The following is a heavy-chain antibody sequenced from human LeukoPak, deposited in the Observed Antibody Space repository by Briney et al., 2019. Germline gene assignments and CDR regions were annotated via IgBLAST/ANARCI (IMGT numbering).Heavy chain of an antibody. D-gene: IGHD3-22*01. J-gene: IGHJ5*02. V-gene: IGHV4-39*01. CDR1: GGSISSSSYY. CDR3: ARHVTMIVVQSSRRNWFDP. CDR2: IYYSGST. Sequence: SETLSLTCTVSGGSISSSSYYWGWLRQPPGKGLEWIGSIYYSGSTYYNPSLKSRVTISVDTSKNQFSLKLSSVTAADTAVYYCARHVTMIVVQSSRRNWFDPWGQGTLVTVSS.